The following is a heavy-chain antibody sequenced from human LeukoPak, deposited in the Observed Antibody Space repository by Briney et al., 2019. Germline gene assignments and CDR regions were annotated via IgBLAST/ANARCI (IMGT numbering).Heavy chain of an antibody. J-gene: IGHJ1*01. V-gene: IGHV4-4*07. CDR1: GVSASNFY. CDR2: FFTSGTSGTT. D-gene: IGHD3-3*01. Sequence: SETLSLTCTISGVSASNFYWSWIRQPAGKGLEFIGRFFTSGTSGTTTYNPSLKSRVSISLDTSKNQFSLNLSSVTAADTAVYYCAGRFLWGGYPENFQPWGQGTLVTVSS. CDR3: AGRFLWGGYPENFQP.